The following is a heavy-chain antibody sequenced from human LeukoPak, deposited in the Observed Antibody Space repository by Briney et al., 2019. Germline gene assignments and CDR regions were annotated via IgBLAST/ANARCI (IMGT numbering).Heavy chain of an antibody. J-gene: IGHJ4*02. CDR1: GGTFSSYA. CDR3: ARDSYIFKATSLDY. CDR2: IIPISGTA. Sequence: ASVKVSCKASGGTFSSYAISWVRQAPGQGLEWMGRIIPISGTANYAQKFQGRVTITTDESTSTAYMELSSLRSEDTAVYYCARDSYIFKATSLDYWGQGTLVTVSS. V-gene: IGHV1-69*05. D-gene: IGHD1-26*01.